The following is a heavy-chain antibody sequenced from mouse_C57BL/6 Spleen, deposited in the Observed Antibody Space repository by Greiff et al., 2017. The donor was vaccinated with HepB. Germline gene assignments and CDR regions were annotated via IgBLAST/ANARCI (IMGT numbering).Heavy chain of an antibody. J-gene: IGHJ1*03. CDR1: GYTFTDYN. CDR3: TRRYGSSYPWYFDV. Sequence: VQLQQSGPELVKPGASVKMSCKASGYTFTDYNMHWVKQSHGKSLEWIGYINPNNGGTSYNQKFKGKATLTVNKSSSTAYMELRSLTSEDSAVYYCTRRYGSSYPWYFDVWGTGTTVTVSS. V-gene: IGHV1-22*01. D-gene: IGHD1-1*01. CDR2: INPNNGGT.